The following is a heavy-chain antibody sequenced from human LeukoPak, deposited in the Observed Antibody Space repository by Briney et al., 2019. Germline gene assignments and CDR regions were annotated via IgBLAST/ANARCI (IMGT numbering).Heavy chain of an antibody. CDR2: VTSDGSST. J-gene: IGHJ4*02. CDR1: GFTFSSYW. V-gene: IGHV3-74*01. D-gene: IGHD5-12*01. Sequence: PGGSLRLSCAASGFTFSSYWMHWVRLAPGKGLVWVSRVTSDGSSTSHADSVKGRFSISRDNSKNTLYLQMNSLRAEDTAVYYCAKLAYSGYDYYIAAVMLSDYWGQGTLVTVSS. CDR3: AKLAYSGYDYYIAAVMLSDY.